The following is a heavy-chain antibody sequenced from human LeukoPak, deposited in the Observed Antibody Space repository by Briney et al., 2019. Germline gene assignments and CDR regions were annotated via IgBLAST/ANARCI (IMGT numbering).Heavy chain of an antibody. CDR2: ISAGNGNT. D-gene: IGHD3-10*01. CDR1: GYTFTIYG. CDR3: ARGGLLWFGGPWRWFDP. V-gene: IGHV1-18*01. Sequence: EASVKVSYKASGYTFTIYGIICVRQAPGQGLEWMVLISAGNGNTKYSQKFQGRVTITRDTSASTAYMELSSLRSEDTAVYYCARGGLLWFGGPWRWFDPWGQGTLVTVSS. J-gene: IGHJ5*02.